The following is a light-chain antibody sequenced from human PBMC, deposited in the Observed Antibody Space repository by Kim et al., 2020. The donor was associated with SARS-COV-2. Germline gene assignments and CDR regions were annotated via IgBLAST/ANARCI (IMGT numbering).Light chain of an antibody. CDR3: QQSYSTPWT. Sequence: ASLGDRVTITCRASQSISSYLNWYQQKPGKAPKLLIYAASSLQSGVPSRFSGSGSGTDFTLTISSLQPEDFATYYCQQSYSTPWTFGQGTKVDIK. CDR2: AAS. CDR1: QSISSY. V-gene: IGKV1-39*01. J-gene: IGKJ1*01.